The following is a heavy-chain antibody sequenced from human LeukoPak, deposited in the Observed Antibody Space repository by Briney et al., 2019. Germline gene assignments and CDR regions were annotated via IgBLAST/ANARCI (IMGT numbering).Heavy chain of an antibody. J-gene: IGHJ4*02. V-gene: IGHV4-59*08. D-gene: IGHD4-17*01. CDR1: GGSISSYY. Sequence: SETLSLTCTGSGGSISSYYWSWIRQPPGKGLEWIGYIYYSGSTNYNPSLKSRVTISVDTSKNQFSLKLSSVTAADTAVYYCARGTTTVTTDFDYWGQGTLVTVSS. CDR2: IYYSGST. CDR3: ARGTTTVTTDFDY.